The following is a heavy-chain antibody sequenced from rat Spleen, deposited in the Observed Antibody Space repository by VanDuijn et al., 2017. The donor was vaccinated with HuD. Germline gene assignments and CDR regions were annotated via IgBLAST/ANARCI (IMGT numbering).Heavy chain of an antibody. V-gene: IGHV5-29*01. J-gene: IGHJ3*01. D-gene: IGHD3-5*01. Sequence: EVQLVESDGGLVQPGRSLKLSCAASGFTFSDFYMAWVRQAPTKGLEWVATISNDGSKTYYRDPVKGRFTISRDNTRSTLYLQMDSLRSEDTATYYCARRDDTPSGFAYWGQGTLVTVSS. CDR3: ARRDDTPSGFAY. CDR1: GFTFSDFY. CDR2: ISNDGSKT.